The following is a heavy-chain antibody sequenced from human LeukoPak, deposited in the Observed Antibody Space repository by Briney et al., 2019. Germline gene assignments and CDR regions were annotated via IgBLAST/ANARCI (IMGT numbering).Heavy chain of an antibody. Sequence: GGSLRLSCAASGFTFSSYAMSWARQAPGKALEWVSAISGSGGSTYYADSVKGRFTISRDNSKNTLYLQMNSLRAEDTAVYYCVDSSGYYSWFDPWGQGTLVTVSS. D-gene: IGHD3-22*01. CDR3: VDSSGYYSWFDP. CDR1: GFTFSSYA. V-gene: IGHV3-23*01. J-gene: IGHJ5*02. CDR2: ISGSGGST.